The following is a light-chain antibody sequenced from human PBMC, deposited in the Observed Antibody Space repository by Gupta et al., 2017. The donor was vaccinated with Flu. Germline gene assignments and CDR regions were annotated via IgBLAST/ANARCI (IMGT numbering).Light chain of an antibody. Sequence: EIVLTQSPGTLSLSPGERATLSCRASQSLSANFLAWYQQKPGQAPRLLMYGSSSRATGIPDRFSGSGSGTDFTLTISRLEPEDAAVYYCQRHGGSPKRALGQGTKVEIK. CDR3: QRHGGSPKRA. CDR2: GSS. J-gene: IGKJ1*01. CDR1: QSLSANF. V-gene: IGKV3-20*01.